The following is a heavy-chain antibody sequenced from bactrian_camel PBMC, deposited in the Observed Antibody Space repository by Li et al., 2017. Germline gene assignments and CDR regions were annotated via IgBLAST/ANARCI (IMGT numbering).Heavy chain of an antibody. V-gene: IGHV3S40*01. Sequence: DVQLVESGGGVVQPGGSLRHSCAASGFTFSSYAMTWVRQAPGKGLEWISDIDSRGSSTHYADSVKGRFTISWDKSKNALYLQMDSLSTEDTATYYCAKGRPRLGLVSADLDRGQGTQVTVS. J-gene: IGHJ4*01. D-gene: IGHD4*01. CDR2: IDSRGSST. CDR1: GFTFSSYA. CDR3: AKGRPRLGLVSADLD.